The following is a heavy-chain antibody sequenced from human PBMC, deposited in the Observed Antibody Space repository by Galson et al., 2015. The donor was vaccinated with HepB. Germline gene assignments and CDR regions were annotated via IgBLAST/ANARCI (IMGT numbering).Heavy chain of an antibody. V-gene: IGHV3-30*04. J-gene: IGHJ3*02. CDR3: ATGGIVVVASAPIGGAFDI. CDR2: ISYDGSSK. CDR1: RSTFTTFA. D-gene: IGHD2-15*01. Sequence: SLRLSCAASRSTFTTFAMHWVRQAPGKGLEWVAVISYDGSSKYYADSVKGRFTISRDNSRNRLHLQMSSLRAEDTAVYYCATGGIVVVASAPIGGAFDIWGRGTIVTVSS.